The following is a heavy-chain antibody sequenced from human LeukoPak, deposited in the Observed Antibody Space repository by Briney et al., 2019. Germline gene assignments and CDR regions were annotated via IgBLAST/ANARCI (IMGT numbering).Heavy chain of an antibody. CDR2: ISSSSSYI. CDR3: ARVGGITLALAPSPFPDYNYYYMDV. Sequence: GGSLRLSCSASGFTFTTYSMNWVRQAPGKGLEWVSSISSSSSYIYYTDSVKGRFTISRDNAKKSLYLQMNSLRAEDTAVYYCARVGGITLALAPSPFPDYNYYYMDVWGKGTTVTVSS. V-gene: IGHV3-21*01. CDR1: GFTFTTYS. J-gene: IGHJ6*03. D-gene: IGHD3-10*01.